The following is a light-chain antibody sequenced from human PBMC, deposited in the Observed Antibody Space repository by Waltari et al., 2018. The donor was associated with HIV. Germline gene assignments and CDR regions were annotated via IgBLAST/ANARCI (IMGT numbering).Light chain of an antibody. CDR3: LVSYSGARV. Sequence: QAVVTQEPSLTESPGGTVTLTCGSSTGAVTSGHYPYWFQQKPGQAPRTLIYDTNNKHSWTPARFSASLLGGKAALTLSGAQPEDEAEYYCLVSYSGARVFGGGTKLTVL. CDR2: DTN. V-gene: IGLV7-46*01. CDR1: TGAVTSGHY. J-gene: IGLJ2*01.